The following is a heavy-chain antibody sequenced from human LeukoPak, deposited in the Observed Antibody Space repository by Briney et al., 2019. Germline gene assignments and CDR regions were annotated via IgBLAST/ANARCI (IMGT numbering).Heavy chain of an antibody. CDR1: GFSSTDYA. CDR3: ARVGGRTSCCNWFDP. V-gene: IGHV3-9*02. Sequence: PGGSLRLSCAASGFSSTDYAMHWVRQVPGKGLEWVSGIDWNSKRVDYADAVKGRFTISRDNAKNSLCLQMNSLRAEDTAVYYCARVGGRTSCCNWFDPWGQGTLVTVSS. CDR2: IDWNSKRV. J-gene: IGHJ5*02. D-gene: IGHD2-2*01.